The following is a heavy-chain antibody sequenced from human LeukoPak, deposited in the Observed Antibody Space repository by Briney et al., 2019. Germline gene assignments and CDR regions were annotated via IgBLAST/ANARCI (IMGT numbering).Heavy chain of an antibody. CDR1: GFTFSSYS. CDR2: ISSSSDYI. CDR3: ASTGINIAAAGTGAFDI. J-gene: IGHJ3*02. Sequence: GGSLRLSCAASGFTFSSYSMNWVRQAPGKGLEWVSSISSSSDYIYYADSVKGQFTIPRDNAKNSLYLQMNSLRAEDTAVYYCASTGINIAAAGTGAFDIWGQGTMVTVSS. V-gene: IGHV3-21*01. D-gene: IGHD6-13*01.